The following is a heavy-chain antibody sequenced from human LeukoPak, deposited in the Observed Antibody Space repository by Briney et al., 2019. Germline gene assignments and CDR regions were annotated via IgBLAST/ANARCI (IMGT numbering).Heavy chain of an antibody. CDR1: GGSFSGYY. Sequence: SETLSLTCAVYGGSFSGYYWSWIRQPPGKGLEWIGEINHSGSTNYNPSLKSRVTMSVDTSKNQFSLKLSSVTAADTAVYYCARLYRSYGSGSSFYYFDYWGQGTLVTVSS. V-gene: IGHV4-34*01. J-gene: IGHJ4*02. CDR2: INHSGST. CDR3: ARLYRSYGSGSSFYYFDY. D-gene: IGHD3-10*01.